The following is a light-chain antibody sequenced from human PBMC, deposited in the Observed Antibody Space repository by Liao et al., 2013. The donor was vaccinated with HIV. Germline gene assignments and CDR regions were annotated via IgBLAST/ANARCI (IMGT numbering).Light chain of an antibody. Sequence: SYELTQPPSVSVSPGQTASITCSGDKLGDNYAFWYQQKPGQSPVLVIYQDSKRPSGIPERFSGSNSGNTATLTISGTQAMDEADYYCQSGDSSGTYWVFGGGTKLTVL. CDR2: QDS. J-gene: IGLJ3*02. V-gene: IGLV3-1*01. CDR1: KLGDNY. CDR3: QSGDSSGTYWV.